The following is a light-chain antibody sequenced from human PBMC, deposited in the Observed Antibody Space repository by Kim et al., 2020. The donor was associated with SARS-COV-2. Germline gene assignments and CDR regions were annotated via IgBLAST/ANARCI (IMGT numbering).Light chain of an antibody. V-gene: IGLV2-14*04. CDR1: SSDVGGYNY. J-gene: IGLJ2*01. Sequence: GQSITVPCTGTSSDVGGYNYVSWYQQHPGKAPKLMIYDVSKRPSGVSNRFSGSKSGNTASLTISGLQAEAEADYYCSSYTSRSSVVFGGGTKVTVL. CDR3: SSYTSRSSVV. CDR2: DVS.